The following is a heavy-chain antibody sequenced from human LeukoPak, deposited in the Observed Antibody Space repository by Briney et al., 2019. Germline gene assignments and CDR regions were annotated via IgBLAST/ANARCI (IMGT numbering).Heavy chain of an antibody. D-gene: IGHD1-26*01. J-gene: IGHJ5*02. Sequence: ASVKVSCKASGYTFTSYGITWVRQAPGQGLEWMGWINANNGNTNYAQNLQGRVTMTRDTSTSTAYMELRSLRSDDTAVYYCARGEDRFDPWGQGTLVTVSS. CDR1: GYTFTSYG. CDR2: INANNGNT. CDR3: ARGEDRFDP. V-gene: IGHV1-18*01.